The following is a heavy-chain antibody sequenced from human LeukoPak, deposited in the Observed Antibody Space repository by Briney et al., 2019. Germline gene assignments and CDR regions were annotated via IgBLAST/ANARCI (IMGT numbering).Heavy chain of an antibody. CDR2: IIPIFGTA. D-gene: IGHD3-22*01. CDR3: ARGAGSYDSSGYYYVAIDY. V-gene: IGHV1-69*05. J-gene: IGHJ4*02. CDR1: GGTFSSYA. Sequence: GASVTVSCKASGGTFSSYAISWVRQAPGQGLEWRGGIIPIFGTANYAQKFQGRVTITTDESTSTAYMELSSLRSEDTAVYYCARGAGSYDSSGYYYVAIDYWGQGTLVTVSS.